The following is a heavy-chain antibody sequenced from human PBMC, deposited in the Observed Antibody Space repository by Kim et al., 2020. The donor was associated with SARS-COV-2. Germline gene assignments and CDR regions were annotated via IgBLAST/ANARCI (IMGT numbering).Heavy chain of an antibody. Sequence: GGSLRLSCAASGFTFSSYGMHWVRQAPGKGLEWVAVIWYDGSNKYYADSVKGRFTISRDNSKNTLYLQMNSLRAEDTAVYYCARGGLKWELTAFDIWGQGTMVTVSS. V-gene: IGHV3-33*01. CDR3: ARGGLKWELTAFDI. D-gene: IGHD1-26*01. J-gene: IGHJ3*02. CDR1: GFTFSSYG. CDR2: IWYDGSNK.